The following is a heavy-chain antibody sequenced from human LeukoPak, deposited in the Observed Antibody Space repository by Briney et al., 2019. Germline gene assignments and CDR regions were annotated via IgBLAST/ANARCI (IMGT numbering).Heavy chain of an antibody. CDR3: ARGYCSRTSCEDFDY. D-gene: IGHD2-2*01. Sequence: GGSLRLSCAASGFSFSSYGMHWVRQAPGKGLEWVSSISASSSFIYYADSLKGRFTISRDNAKNSLYLQMNSLRAEDTAVFYCARGYCSRTSCEDFDYWGQGTLVTVSS. CDR1: GFSFSSYG. CDR2: ISASSSFI. J-gene: IGHJ4*02. V-gene: IGHV3-21*01.